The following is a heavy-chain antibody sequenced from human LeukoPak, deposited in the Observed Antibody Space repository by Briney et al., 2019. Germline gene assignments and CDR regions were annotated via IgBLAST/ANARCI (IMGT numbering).Heavy chain of an antibody. CDR2: ISGSGGST. D-gene: IGHD3-10*01. Sequence: GGSLRLSCAASGFTVSSNYMSWVRQAPGKGLEWVSAISGSGGSTYYADSVKGRFTISRDNSKNTLYLQMNSLRAEDTAVYYCAKDGLLWFGESFDPWGQGTLVTVSS. J-gene: IGHJ5*02. CDR1: GFTVSSNY. V-gene: IGHV3-23*01. CDR3: AKDGLLWFGESFDP.